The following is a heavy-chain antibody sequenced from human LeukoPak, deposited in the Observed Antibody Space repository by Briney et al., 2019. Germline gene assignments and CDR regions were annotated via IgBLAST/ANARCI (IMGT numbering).Heavy chain of an antibody. CDR3: ARPRGCGSSRCNNFDY. D-gene: IGHD2-2*01. V-gene: IGHV3-7*01. CDR1: GFAFSGYS. CDR2: MKEYGSEI. Sequence: PGGSLRLSCAVSGFAFSGYSMSWVRQAPGKGLEWVAKMKEYGSEIFYLDSVKGRFTISRDNAKNSLYLQMNSLRAEDTAVYYCARPRGCGSSRCNNFDYWGQGTLVTVSS. J-gene: IGHJ4*02.